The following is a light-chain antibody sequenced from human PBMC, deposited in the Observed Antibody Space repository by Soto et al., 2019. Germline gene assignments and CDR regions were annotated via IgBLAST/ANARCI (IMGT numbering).Light chain of an antibody. V-gene: IGKV1-5*01. CDR2: DAS. J-gene: IGKJ5*01. Sequence: DIQMTQSPSTLSASVGDRVTITCRASQSISSWLAWYQQKPGKAPKLLIYDASSLESGVPSRFSVSGSGTEFTLTISSLQPDDFATYYCQQYNSSPITFGQGTRLEIK. CDR1: QSISSW. CDR3: QQYNSSPIT.